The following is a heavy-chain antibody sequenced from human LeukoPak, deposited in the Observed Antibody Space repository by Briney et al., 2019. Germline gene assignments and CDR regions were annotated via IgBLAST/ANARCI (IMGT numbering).Heavy chain of an antibody. D-gene: IGHD3-10*01. J-gene: IGHJ1*01. Sequence: GESLKISCEASGYNFATYWIAWVRQLPGKGLEWMGIIYPDDSDTKYSPSFEGQVTITADRSVNTAYLHWSNLKVSDTAMYYCARQQTYYYGSGSYYPSAEYFQHWGQGTLVTVSS. CDR2: IYPDDSDT. V-gene: IGHV5-51*01. CDR1: GYNFATYW. CDR3: ARQQTYYYGSGSYYPSAEYFQH.